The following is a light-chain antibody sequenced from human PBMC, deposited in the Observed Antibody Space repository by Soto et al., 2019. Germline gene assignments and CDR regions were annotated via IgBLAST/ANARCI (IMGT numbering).Light chain of an antibody. Sequence: EIVLTQSPCTLSLSPGERATLSCRASQSGTNLAWYQQKPGQAPRLLIYAASSRATGIPDRFSGSGSGTDFTLTISRLEPEDFAVYYCQYYDTSPITFGQGTRLEIK. V-gene: IGKV3-20*01. CDR3: QYYDTSPIT. J-gene: IGKJ5*01. CDR2: AAS. CDR1: QSGTN.